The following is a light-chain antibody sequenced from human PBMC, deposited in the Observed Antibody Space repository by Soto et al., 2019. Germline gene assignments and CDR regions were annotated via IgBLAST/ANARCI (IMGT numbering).Light chain of an antibody. CDR2: GAS. Sequence: EIVMTQSPATLSVSPGERATLSCRASQSVTSNLAWYQQKPGQAPRLLIYGASTRATGIPARFSGSGSGTEFTLTISSLQSEDLTVYYCQQHNNGPPTFGQGTRLEIQ. CDR3: QQHNNGPPT. J-gene: IGKJ5*01. V-gene: IGKV3-15*01. CDR1: QSVTSN.